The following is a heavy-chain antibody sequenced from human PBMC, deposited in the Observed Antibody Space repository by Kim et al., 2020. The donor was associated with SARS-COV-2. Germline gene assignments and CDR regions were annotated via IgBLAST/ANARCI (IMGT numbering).Heavy chain of an antibody. J-gene: IGHJ1*01. V-gene: IGHV3-23*01. D-gene: IGHD1-26*01. CDR3: AKFLRVGATRYFQH. Sequence: DPGKGRFTISGDNSKNTLYLQMNSLRAEDTAVYYCAKFLRVGATRYFQHWGQGTLVTVSS.